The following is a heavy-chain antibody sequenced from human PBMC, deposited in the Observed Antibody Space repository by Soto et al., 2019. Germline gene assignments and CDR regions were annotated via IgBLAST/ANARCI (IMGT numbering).Heavy chain of an antibody. D-gene: IGHD3-10*01. Sequence: GGSLRLSCAASGFTFSSYGMHWVRQAPGKGLEWVAVIWYDGSNKYYADSVKGRFTISRDNSKNALFLQMTSLRLEDKGVYYCARDPTRYVSGPDYWGQGTLVTVSS. CDR2: IWYDGSNK. CDR1: GFTFSSYG. J-gene: IGHJ4*02. V-gene: IGHV3-33*01. CDR3: ARDPTRYVSGPDY.